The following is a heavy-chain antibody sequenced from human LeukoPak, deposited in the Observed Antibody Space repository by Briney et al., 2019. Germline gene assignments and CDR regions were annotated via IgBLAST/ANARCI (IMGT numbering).Heavy chain of an antibody. CDR1: GFTFSSYA. D-gene: IGHD3-10*01. J-gene: IGHJ6*02. CDR3: AKDPLGFGESYGMDV. V-gene: IGHV3-23*01. Sequence: GGSLRLSCAASGFTFSSYAMSWVRQAPGKGLEWVSAISSSGGSTYYADSVKGRFTISRDNSKNTLYLQMNSLRAEDTAVYYCAKDPLGFGESYGMDVWGQGTTVTVSS. CDR2: ISSSGGST.